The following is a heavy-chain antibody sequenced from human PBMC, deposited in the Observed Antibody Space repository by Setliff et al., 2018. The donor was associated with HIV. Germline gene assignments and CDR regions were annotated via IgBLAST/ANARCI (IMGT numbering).Heavy chain of an antibody. V-gene: IGHV3-49*04. CDR2: IRSKAYGGTT. D-gene: IGHD3-22*01. CDR1: GFTFGDYA. J-gene: IGHJ4*02. Sequence: GGSLRLSCTASGFTFGDYAMSWVRQAPGKGLEWVGFIRSKAYGGTTEYAASVKGRFTISRDDSKSIAYLQMNSLKTEDTAVYYCGRAAKVVVIAYYFDYWGQGTLVTVSS. CDR3: GRAAKVVVIAYYFDY.